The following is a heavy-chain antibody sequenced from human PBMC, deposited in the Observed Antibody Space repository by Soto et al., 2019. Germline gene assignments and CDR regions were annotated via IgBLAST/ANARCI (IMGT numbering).Heavy chain of an antibody. V-gene: IGHV1-69*02. CDR1: GGTFSSYT. Sequence: QVQLVQSGAEVKKPGSSVKVSCKASGGTFSSYTISWVRQAPGQGLEWMGRIIPILGIANYAQKFQGRVTITADKSTSTAYMELSSLRSEDTAVYYCARSLDGSGPFDLWGRGTLVTVSS. CDR3: ARSLDGSGPFDL. D-gene: IGHD3-10*01. J-gene: IGHJ2*01. CDR2: IIPILGIA.